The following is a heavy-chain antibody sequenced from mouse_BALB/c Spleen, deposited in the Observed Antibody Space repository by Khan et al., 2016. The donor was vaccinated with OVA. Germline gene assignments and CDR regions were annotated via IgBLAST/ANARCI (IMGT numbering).Heavy chain of an antibody. CDR1: GFSLTSDG. CDR2: IWAGGST. V-gene: IGHV2-9*02. CDR3: ARLEDI. D-gene: IGHD1-3*01. Sequence: QVQLKESGPGLVAPSQSLSITCTVSGFSLTSDGVYWFLQPPGKGLEWLGGIWAGGSTNYNSALMSRLSISKDNSKSQVFLKVNRLQTDDTAMSYCARLEDIWGQGTTLTVSS. J-gene: IGHJ2*01.